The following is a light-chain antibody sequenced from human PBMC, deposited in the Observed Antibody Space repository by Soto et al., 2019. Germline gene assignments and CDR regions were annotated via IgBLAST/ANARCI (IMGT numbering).Light chain of an antibody. CDR1: QGLSSY. V-gene: IGKV1-9*01. Sequence: IQLTQSPSSLSASVGDRVTITCRASQGLSSYLDWFQQKPGKAPKLLIYAASTLQTGVTSRFSGSESGTDFTLTISSLQPEDFATYYCQQVNNYPLTFGGGTKVEIK. J-gene: IGKJ4*01. CDR3: QQVNNYPLT. CDR2: AAS.